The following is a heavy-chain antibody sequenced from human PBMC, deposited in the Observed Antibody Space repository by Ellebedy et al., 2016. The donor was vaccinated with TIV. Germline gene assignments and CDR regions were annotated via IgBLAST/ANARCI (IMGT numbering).Heavy chain of an antibody. V-gene: IGHV4-59*01. J-gene: IGHJ3*01. CDR3: VSSASMDAFDL. CDR2: LYYTGST. CDR1: GGSLSDNY. D-gene: IGHD3-16*01. Sequence: SETLSLTCAVSGGSLSDNYWTWIRQPPGKGLEWIGYLYYTGSTNYNPSLKSRVTISVNTPRNQFSLKLSSVTAADTAVYYCVSSASMDAFDLWGQGTKVTVPS.